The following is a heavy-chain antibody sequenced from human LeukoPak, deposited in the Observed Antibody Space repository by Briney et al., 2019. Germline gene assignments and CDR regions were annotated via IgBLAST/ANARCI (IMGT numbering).Heavy chain of an antibody. Sequence: ASVKVSCKASGYTFTSYDINWVRQATGQGLEWMGWMNPNSGNAGYAQKFQGRVTITRNTSINTAYMELSSLRSEDTAVYYCARVEYSSSIDYWGQGTLVTVSS. CDR1: GYTFTSYD. J-gene: IGHJ4*02. V-gene: IGHV1-8*03. CDR3: ARVEYSSSIDY. CDR2: MNPNSGNA. D-gene: IGHD6-6*01.